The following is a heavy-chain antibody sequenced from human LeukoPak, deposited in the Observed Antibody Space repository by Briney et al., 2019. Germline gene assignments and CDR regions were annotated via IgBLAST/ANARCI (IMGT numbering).Heavy chain of an antibody. CDR2: VDPEDGQT. D-gene: IGHD6-13*01. CDR3: ATDPEQLVLGY. Sequence: ASVKISCKVSGYTFTDYYMHWVPQAPGKGLEWMGLVDPEDGQTIYAEKFQGRVTITADTSTDTAYMELSSLRSEDTVVYYCATDPEQLVLGYWGQGTLVTVSS. J-gene: IGHJ4*02. V-gene: IGHV1-69-2*01. CDR1: GYTFTDYY.